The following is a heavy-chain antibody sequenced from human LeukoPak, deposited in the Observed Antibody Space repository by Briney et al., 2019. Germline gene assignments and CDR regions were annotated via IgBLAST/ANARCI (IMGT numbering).Heavy chain of an antibody. J-gene: IGHJ4*02. CDR2: ISSSSNYI. CDR1: GFTFSSYN. CDR3: ARGGGGSYSISY. V-gene: IGHV3-21*01. D-gene: IGHD1-26*01. Sequence: PGGSLRLSCAASGFTFSSYNMNWVRQAPGKGLEWVSSISSSSNYIYYADSVKGRFTISRDNAKNLLYLQMNSLRAEDTAVYYCARGGGGSYSISYWGQGTLVTVSS.